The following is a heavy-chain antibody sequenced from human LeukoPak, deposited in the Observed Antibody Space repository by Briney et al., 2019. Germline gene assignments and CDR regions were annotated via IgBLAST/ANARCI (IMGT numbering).Heavy chain of an antibody. V-gene: IGHV3-74*01. Sequence: GGSLRLSCAASGFTFSSYWMHWVRQAPGKGLVWVSRINSDGSKTRYADSVKGRFTISRDNAKNTLRLQMNSLRAEDTAVYYCARDVVYDILTGYHSRDYFDDWAREPWSPSPQ. CDR1: GFTFSSYW. D-gene: IGHD3-9*01. CDR3: ARDVVYDILTGYHSRDYFDD. J-gene: IGHJ4*02. CDR2: INSDGSKT.